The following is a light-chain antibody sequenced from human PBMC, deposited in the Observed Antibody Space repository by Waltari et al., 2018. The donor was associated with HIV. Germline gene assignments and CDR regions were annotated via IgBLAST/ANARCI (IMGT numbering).Light chain of an antibody. CDR3: NSRDRAGHHVV. CDR1: SLRTYY. J-gene: IGLJ3*02. Sequence: SELTHDPAVSVALGPTVSITCQGDSLRTYYASWYLQKPGQAPVLVISPIHNRPSGIPDRFSGSSSGNTASLTITGAQAEDEGDYYCNSRDRAGHHVVFGGGTKLTVL. CDR2: PIH. V-gene: IGLV3-19*01.